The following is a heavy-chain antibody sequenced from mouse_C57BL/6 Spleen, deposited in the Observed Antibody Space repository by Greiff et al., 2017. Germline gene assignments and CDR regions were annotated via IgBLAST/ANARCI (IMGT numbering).Heavy chain of an antibody. V-gene: IGHV1-53*01. CDR3: ARVEEVYDYYFDY. J-gene: IGHJ2*01. Sequence: QVQLQQPGTELVKPGASVKLSCKASGYTFTSYWMHWVKQRPGQGLEWIGYINPSNGGTNYNEKFKSKATMTVDKSSSTAYMQLSSLTSEDSAVYDCARVEEVYDYYFDYWGQGTTLTVSS. D-gene: IGHD2-4*01. CDR2: INPSNGGT. CDR1: GYTFTSYW.